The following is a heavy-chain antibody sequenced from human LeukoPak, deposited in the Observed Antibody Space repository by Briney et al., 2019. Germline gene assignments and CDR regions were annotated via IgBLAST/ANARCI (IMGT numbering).Heavy chain of an antibody. D-gene: IGHD2-15*01. CDR3: ARVVDCSGGSCYPHFDY. J-gene: IGHJ4*02. V-gene: IGHV4-39*07. CDR1: GGSISSSSYH. Sequence: SETLSLTCTVSGGSISSSSYHWGWIRQPPGKGLEWIGSIYYSGSTYYNPSLKSRVTISVDTSKNQFSLKLSSVTAADTAVYYCARVVDCSGGSCYPHFDYWGQGTLVTVSS. CDR2: IYYSGST.